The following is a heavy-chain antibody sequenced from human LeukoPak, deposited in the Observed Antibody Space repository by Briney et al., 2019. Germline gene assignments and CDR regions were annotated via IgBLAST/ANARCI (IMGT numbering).Heavy chain of an antibody. D-gene: IGHD4-17*01. J-gene: IGHJ5*02. V-gene: IGHV4-38-2*02. CDR2: IYRSGST. CDR3: ARRGATVTTCWFDP. Sequence: SETLSLTCTVSGYSISGGYYWGWIRQPPGKGLEWIGSIYRSGSTYYNPSLKSRVTISVDTSKNQFSLKLSSVTAADTAVYYCARRGATVTTCWFDPWGQGTLVTVSS. CDR1: GYSISGGYY.